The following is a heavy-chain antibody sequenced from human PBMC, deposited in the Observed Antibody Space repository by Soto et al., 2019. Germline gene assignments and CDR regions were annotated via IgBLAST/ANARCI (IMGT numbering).Heavy chain of an antibody. CDR3: ARGHIVSSNFYFMEV. CDR1: GGSFSTYY. Sequence: PSETLSLTCAVYGGSFSTYYWNWIRQPPGKGLEWIGEINHSGNTQYNPSLKSRVTMSLDTSKKQVSLQLTSVTAADSATYYCARGHIVSSNFYFMEVWGKGTTVTVSS. D-gene: IGHD3-16*02. J-gene: IGHJ6*03. CDR2: INHSGNT. V-gene: IGHV4-34*01.